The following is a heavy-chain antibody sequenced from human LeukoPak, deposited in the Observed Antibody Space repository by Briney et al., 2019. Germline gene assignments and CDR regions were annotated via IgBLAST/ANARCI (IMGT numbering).Heavy chain of an antibody. CDR3: ARAYFSGNSRYRSLDY. CDR2: IYYSGIT. Sequence: SETLSLTCTGYGGSISSDDYYWSWIRQPPGKGLEWIGYIYYSGITYYNPSLKSRVTISVDTSKSQFSLKLSSVTAARTPVYYCARAYFSGNSRYRSLDYWGQGTLATVSS. CDR1: GGSISSDDYY. J-gene: IGHJ4*02. V-gene: IGHV4-30-4*01. D-gene: IGHD2-2*02.